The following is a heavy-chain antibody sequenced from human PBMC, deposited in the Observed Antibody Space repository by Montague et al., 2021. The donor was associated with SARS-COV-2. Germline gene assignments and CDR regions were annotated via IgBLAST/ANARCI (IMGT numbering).Heavy chain of an antibody. V-gene: IGHV2-5*02. CDR3: AHRRGLPDAPGWFDP. J-gene: IGHJ5*02. Sequence: PALVKPTQTLTLTCTFSGFSFSTSGEGVGWIRQPPGKALEWLALIYWDDDKRYSPSLKSRLTITKDTSKNQVVLTMTNMDPVDTATYYCAHRRGLPDAPGWFDPXGQGTLVTVSS. CDR2: IYWDDDK. CDR1: GFSFSTSGEG. D-gene: IGHD2-2*01.